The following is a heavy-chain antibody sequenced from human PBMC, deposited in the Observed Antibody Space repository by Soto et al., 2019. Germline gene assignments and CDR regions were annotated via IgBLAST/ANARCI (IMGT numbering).Heavy chain of an antibody. CDR2: SYYSGTT. CDR3: AKYSGRYSYNCFEP. J-gene: IGHJ5*02. D-gene: IGHD1-26*01. Sequence: PSETLSLTCTVSGGSISSYYWRCIRQPPGRGLEWIGYSYYSGTTNYNPSLKSRVTISVDTSKNQFSLKLSSVTAADTAVYYCAKYSGRYSYNCFEPWGHGTLVTVSS. CDR1: GGSISSYY. V-gene: IGHV4-59*01.